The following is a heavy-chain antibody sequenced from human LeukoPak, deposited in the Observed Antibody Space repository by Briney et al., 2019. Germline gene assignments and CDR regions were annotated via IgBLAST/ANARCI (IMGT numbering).Heavy chain of an antibody. J-gene: IGHJ4*02. V-gene: IGHV3-23*01. Sequence: GGSLRLSCAASGFTFSSFAMCWFRQAPGKGLEWVSAMSGRDGRTYYADSVKGRFTISRDNSKNTLYLQMNSLRAEDTAVYYCAKGYYGSGSYPTLDNWGQGTLVTVSS. CDR3: AKGYYGSGSYPTLDN. CDR2: MSGRDGRT. D-gene: IGHD3-10*01. CDR1: GFTFSSFA.